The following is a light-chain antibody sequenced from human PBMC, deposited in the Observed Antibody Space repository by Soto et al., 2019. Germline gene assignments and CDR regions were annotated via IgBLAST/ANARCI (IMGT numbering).Light chain of an antibody. CDR2: KAS. CDR1: QSVRDW. Sequence: DIQMTQSPSTLSASVGDRVTVTCRASQSVRDWVAWYQQKPGKAPKLLIYKASTLKSGVPSRFSGSGSGTEFTLTISSLQPDDFATYYCQQYNSHSPWTFGQGTRWIS. V-gene: IGKV1-5*03. CDR3: QQYNSHSPWT. J-gene: IGKJ1*01.